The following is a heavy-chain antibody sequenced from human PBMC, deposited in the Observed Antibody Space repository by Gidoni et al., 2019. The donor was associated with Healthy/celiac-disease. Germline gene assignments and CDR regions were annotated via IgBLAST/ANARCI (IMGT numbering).Heavy chain of an antibody. V-gene: IGHV4-39*01. CDR3: ARIPEGLDY. CDR2: IYYSGST. J-gene: IGHJ4*02. Sequence: QLQLQESGPGLVKPSETLSLTCTVYGGSISSSSYYWGWIRQPPGKGLEWIGIIYYSGSTYYNPSLKSRVTISVDTSKNQFSLKLSSVTAADTAVYYCARIPEGLDYWGQGTLVTVSS. CDR1: GGSISSSSYY.